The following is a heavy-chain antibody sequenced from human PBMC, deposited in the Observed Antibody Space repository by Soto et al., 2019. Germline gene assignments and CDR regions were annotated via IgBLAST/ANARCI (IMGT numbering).Heavy chain of an antibody. CDR2: ISDTGGST. D-gene: IGHD1-7*01. CDR3: AKERDNWNYFPADS. V-gene: IGHV3-64*04. J-gene: IGHJ4*02. CDR1: GFTFNKYA. Sequence: PGGSLRLSCSASGFTFNKYAMHWVRQAPGTGLEYVSAISDTGGSTFHADAVKGRFTISRDNSKDTVFLQMNSLTAEDTAVYFCAKERDNWNYFPADSWGQGTVVTVSS.